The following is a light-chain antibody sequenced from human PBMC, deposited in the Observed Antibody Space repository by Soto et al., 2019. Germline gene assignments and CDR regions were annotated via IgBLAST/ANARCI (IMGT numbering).Light chain of an antibody. CDR1: QSVSSY. J-gene: IGKJ5*01. Sequence: EIVLTQSPATLSLSPGERATFSCRASQSVSSYLAWFQQKPGQAPRLLIYDASHRATGIAARFSASGSGTEFTLTISILEPEDFAVYYCQQHSNWPPSITFGQGTRLEIK. CDR3: QQHSNWPPSIT. V-gene: IGKV3-11*01. CDR2: DAS.